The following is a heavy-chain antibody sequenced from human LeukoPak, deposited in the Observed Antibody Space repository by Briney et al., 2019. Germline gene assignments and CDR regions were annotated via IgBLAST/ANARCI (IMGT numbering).Heavy chain of an antibody. J-gene: IGHJ4*02. CDR1: GFTFSNYA. V-gene: IGHV3-23*01. CDR3: AKRALSNPVTYFDC. CDR2: VNNIGGST. D-gene: IGHD4-17*01. Sequence: GGSLRLSCAASGFTFSNYAMSWVRQAPGKGLEWVSAVNNIGGSTSYADSVKGRFTISRDTSKNTVFLQMNSLRAEDTAIYYCAKRALSNPVTYFDCLGQGTLVTVSS.